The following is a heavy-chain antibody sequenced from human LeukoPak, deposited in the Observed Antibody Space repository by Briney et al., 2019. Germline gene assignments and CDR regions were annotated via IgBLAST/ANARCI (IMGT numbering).Heavy chain of an antibody. V-gene: IGHV4-59*01. J-gene: IGHJ4*02. CDR1: GGSISSYY. D-gene: IGHD3-22*01. Sequence: SSETLSLTCTVSGGSISSYYWSWIRQPPGKGLECIGYIYYSGSTNYNPSLKSRVTISVDTSKNQFSLKLNSVTAADTAVYYCAGGGDSGGYYYPMFDYWGQGTLVTVSS. CDR3: AGGGDSGGYYYPMFDY. CDR2: IYYSGST.